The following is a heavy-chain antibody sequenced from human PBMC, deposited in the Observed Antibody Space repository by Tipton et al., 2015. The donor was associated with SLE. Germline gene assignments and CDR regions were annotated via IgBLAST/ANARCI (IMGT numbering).Heavy chain of an antibody. Sequence: GSLRLSCAASGFSFSSYAMSWVRQAPGKGLEWVSSISGSGDYIYYADSVKGRFTISRDNAKNSLYLQMNSLRAEDTAVYYCARDPSGSRLDYWGQGTLVTVSS. D-gene: IGHD1-26*01. CDR3: ARDPSGSRLDY. V-gene: IGHV3-21*01. CDR2: ISGSGDYI. J-gene: IGHJ4*02. CDR1: GFSFSSYA.